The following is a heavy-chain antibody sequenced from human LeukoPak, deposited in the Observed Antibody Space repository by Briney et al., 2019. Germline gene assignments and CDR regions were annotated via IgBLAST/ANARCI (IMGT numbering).Heavy chain of an antibody. D-gene: IGHD6-13*01. CDR2: IRYDGSNK. V-gene: IGHV3-30*02. CDR3: AKDPPVSSSSWSGDDY. Sequence: PGGSLRLSCAASGFTFSSYGMHWVRQAPGKGLEWVAFIRYDGSNKYYADSAKGRFTISRDNSKNTLYLQMNSLRAEDTAVYYCAKDPPVSSSSWSGDDYWGQGTLVTVSS. J-gene: IGHJ4*02. CDR1: GFTFSSYG.